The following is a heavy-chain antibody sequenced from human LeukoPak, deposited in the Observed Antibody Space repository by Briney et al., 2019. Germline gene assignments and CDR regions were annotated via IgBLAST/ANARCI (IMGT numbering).Heavy chain of an antibody. J-gene: IGHJ6*03. CDR1: GFTFSDYY. CDR3: ARDSIVRGNIGNDMDV. CDR2: ISHSGRAM. Sequence: GGSLRLSCAASGFTFSDYYMSWIRQAPGKGLEWVSYISHSGRAMYYADSVKGRFTISRDNAKNSLYLQMNSLRAGDTAVYYCARDSIVRGNIGNDMDVWGKGTTVTVSS. D-gene: IGHD2-8*01. V-gene: IGHV3-11*01.